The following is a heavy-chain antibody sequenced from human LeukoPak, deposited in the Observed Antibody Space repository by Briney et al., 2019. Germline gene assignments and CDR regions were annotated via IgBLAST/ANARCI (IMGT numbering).Heavy chain of an antibody. CDR1: GGSIGSYY. Sequence: SETLSLTCTVSGGSIGSYYWSWIRQPAGKGLEWIGRIYTSGSTNYNPSLKSRVTMSVDTSKNQFSLKLSSVTAADTAVYYCARTYCGGDCYYFDYWGQGTLVAVFS. CDR2: IYTSGST. D-gene: IGHD2-21*02. J-gene: IGHJ4*02. V-gene: IGHV4-4*07. CDR3: ARTYCGGDCYYFDY.